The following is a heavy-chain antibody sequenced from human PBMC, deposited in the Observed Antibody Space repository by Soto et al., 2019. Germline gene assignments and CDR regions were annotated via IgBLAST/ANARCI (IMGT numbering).Heavy chain of an antibody. CDR3: ARGGGGRWYSGDY. J-gene: IGHJ4*02. CDR1: GYTFTNYH. D-gene: IGHD6-13*01. V-gene: IGHV1-8*01. Sequence: QVQLVQSGAEVKKPGASVKVSCKASGYTFTNYHIHWVRQATGQGLEWMGWMNPNSGDTGYAQKFQGRVTMTRDTSITAAYREVRGLRSEDTAVYYCARGGGGRWYSGDYWGQGTLVTVSS. CDR2: MNPNSGDT.